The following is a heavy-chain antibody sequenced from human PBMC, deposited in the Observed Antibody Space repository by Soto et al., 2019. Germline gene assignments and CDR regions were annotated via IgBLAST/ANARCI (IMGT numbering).Heavy chain of an antibody. V-gene: IGHV3-23*01. Sequence: EVPLLESGGGLVQPGGSLRLSCAASGFTFSNYAMTWVRQAPWKGLEWVSVITGSGGGTYFVDSVKGRFTISRDNSKNTVYLLMISLRAEDTAVYYCAKRPLTAAGFDYWGQGTLVTVSS. CDR2: ITGSGGGT. CDR1: GFTFSNYA. D-gene: IGHD6-13*01. CDR3: AKRPLTAAGFDY. J-gene: IGHJ4*02.